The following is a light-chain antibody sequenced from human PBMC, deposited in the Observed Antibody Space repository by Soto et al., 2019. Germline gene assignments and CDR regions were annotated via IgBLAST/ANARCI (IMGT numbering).Light chain of an antibody. CDR2: DVN. J-gene: IGLJ2*01. V-gene: IGLV2-14*03. Sequence: QSVLTQPASVSGSPGQSITIPCTGTSSYIGAYNIVSWYQQHPGKAPKLMLYDVNIRPSGVSNRFSGSKSGNTASLTISGLQAEDEADYYCTSWTTSTTMIFGGGTKVTVL. CDR1: SSYIGAYNI. CDR3: TSWTTSTTMI.